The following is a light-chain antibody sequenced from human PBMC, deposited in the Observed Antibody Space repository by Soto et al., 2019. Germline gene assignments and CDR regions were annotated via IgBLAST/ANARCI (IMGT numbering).Light chain of an antibody. J-gene: IGLJ2*01. CDR3: QSYDSSNQGVV. V-gene: IGLV6-57*01. Sequence: NFMLTQPHSVSESPGKTVTISCTRSSGSIASNYVQWYQQRPGSSPTTIIYEDKQRPSGAPDRFSGSIDSSSNSASLTISELKTEDEADYYCQSYDSSNQGVVFGGGTQLTVL. CDR1: SGSIASNY. CDR2: EDK.